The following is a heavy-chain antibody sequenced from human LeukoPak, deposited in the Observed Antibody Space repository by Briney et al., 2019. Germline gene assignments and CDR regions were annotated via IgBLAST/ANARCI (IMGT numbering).Heavy chain of an antibody. CDR3: ARPYSSGPQGAFDI. CDR1: GGSISSSSYY. Sequence: SETLSLTCTASGGSISSSSYYWGWIRQPPGKGLEWIGSIYYSGSTYYNPSLKSRVTISVDTSKNQFSLKLSSVTAADTAVYYCARPYSSGPQGAFDIWGQGKMVTVSS. CDR2: IYYSGST. V-gene: IGHV4-39*01. J-gene: IGHJ3*02. D-gene: IGHD6-19*01.